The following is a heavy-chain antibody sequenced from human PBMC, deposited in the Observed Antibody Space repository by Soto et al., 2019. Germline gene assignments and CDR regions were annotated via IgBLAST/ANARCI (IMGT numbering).Heavy chain of an antibody. V-gene: IGHV4-59*01. Sequence: TSETLSLTCTVSGGSISSYYWSWIRQPPGKGLEWIGYIYYSGSTNYNPSLKSRVTISVDTSKNQFSLKLSSVTAADTAVYYCAGYRYYYDSSGYFGDYFDYWGQGTLVTVSS. CDR2: IYYSGST. J-gene: IGHJ4*02. CDR3: AGYRYYYDSSGYFGDYFDY. CDR1: GGSISSYY. D-gene: IGHD3-22*01.